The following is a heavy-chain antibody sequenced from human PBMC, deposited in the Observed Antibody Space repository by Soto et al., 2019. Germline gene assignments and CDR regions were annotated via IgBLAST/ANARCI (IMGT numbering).Heavy chain of an antibody. V-gene: IGHV1-18*01. Sequence: ASVKVSCKASGYTFTSYGISWVRQAPGQGLEWMGWISAYNGNTNYAQKLQGRVTMTTDTSTSTAYMELRSLRSDDTAVYYCARDVVGLCSGGSCYSPYYYYGMDVWGQGTTVTVS. CDR2: ISAYNGNT. CDR1: GYTFTSYG. D-gene: IGHD2-15*01. CDR3: ARDVVGLCSGGSCYSPYYYYGMDV. J-gene: IGHJ6*02.